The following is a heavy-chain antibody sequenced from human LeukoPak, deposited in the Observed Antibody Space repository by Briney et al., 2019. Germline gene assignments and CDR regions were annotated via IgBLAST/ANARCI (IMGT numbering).Heavy chain of an antibody. J-gene: IGHJ6*03. Sequence: SVKVSCKASGGTFSSYAISWVRQAPGQGLEWMGGIIPIFGTANYAQKFQGGVTITTDEATSTAYMELSSLRSEDTAVYYCARGQTYYYDSSGYSFYYYYYMDVWGKGTTVTVSS. CDR1: GGTFSSYA. D-gene: IGHD3-22*01. V-gene: IGHV1-69*05. CDR2: IIPIFGTA. CDR3: ARGQTYYYDSSGYSFYYYYYMDV.